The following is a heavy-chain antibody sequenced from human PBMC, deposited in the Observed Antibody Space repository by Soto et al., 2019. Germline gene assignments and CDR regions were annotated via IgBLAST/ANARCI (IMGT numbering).Heavy chain of an antibody. CDR2: INHSGST. CDR1: GGSFSGYY. Sequence: SETLSLTCAVYGGSFSGYYWSWIRQPPGKGLEWIGEINHSGSTNYNPSLKSRVTISVDTSKNQFSLKLSSVTAADTAVYYCARGRGSSWTYYFDYWGQGTLVTVSS. D-gene: IGHD6-13*01. V-gene: IGHV4-34*01. J-gene: IGHJ4*02. CDR3: ARGRGSSWTYYFDY.